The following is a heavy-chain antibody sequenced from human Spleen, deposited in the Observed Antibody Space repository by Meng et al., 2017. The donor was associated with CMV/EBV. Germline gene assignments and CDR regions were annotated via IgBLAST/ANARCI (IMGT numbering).Heavy chain of an antibody. CDR2: INPKSGGT. CDR3: ARGHGVYSSRNDYGNYILDY. J-gene: IGHJ4*02. Sequence: ASVKVSCKASGYTFIGYDLHWVRQAPGQGLEWMGWINPKSGGTNYAQRFQGRVTMTRDTSINTVYMELRRLRSDDTAVYFCARGHGVYSSRNDYGNYILDYWGQGTLVTVSS. CDR1: GYTFIGYD. D-gene: IGHD4-11*01. V-gene: IGHV1-2*02.